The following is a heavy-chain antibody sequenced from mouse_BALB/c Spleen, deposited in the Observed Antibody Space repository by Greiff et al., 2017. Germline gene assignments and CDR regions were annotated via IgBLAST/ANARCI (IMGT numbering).Heavy chain of an antibody. CDR2: IDPYNGGT. CDR3: ARSDENYYAMDY. V-gene: IGHV1S135*01. CDR1: GYSFTGYN. Sequence: EVQLVESGPELGKPGASVKISCKASGYSFTGYNMYWVKQSHRKSLEWIGYIDPYNGGTSYNQKSKGKATLTVDKSSSTAYMHLNSLTSEDSAIYYCARSDENYYAMDYWGQGTSVTVSS. D-gene: IGHD2-13*01. J-gene: IGHJ4*01.